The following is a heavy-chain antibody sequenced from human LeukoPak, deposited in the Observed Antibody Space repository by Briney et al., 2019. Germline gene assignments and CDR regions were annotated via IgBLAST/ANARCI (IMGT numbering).Heavy chain of an antibody. CDR3: AKVAVAGSGPYWYFDL. CDR2: ISGSGGST. J-gene: IGHJ2*01. CDR1: GFTFSSYA. V-gene: IGHV3-23*01. Sequence: GGSLRLSCAASGFTFSSYAMSWVRQAPGKGLEWVSAISGSGGSTYYADSVKGRFTISRDNSKNTLYLQMNSLRAEDTAVYYCAKVAVAGSGPYWYFDLWGRGTLVTVSS. D-gene: IGHD6-19*01.